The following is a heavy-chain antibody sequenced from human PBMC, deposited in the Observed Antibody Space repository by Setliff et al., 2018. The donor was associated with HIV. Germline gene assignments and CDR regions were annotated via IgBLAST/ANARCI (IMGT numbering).Heavy chain of an antibody. CDR1: GGTSSNYA. CDR3: ARDAVPHCSDASCYGRDAFDV. CDR2: ISPIFGTS. V-gene: IGHV1-69*13. D-gene: IGHD2-2*01. Sequence: SVKVSCKASGGTSSNYAINWVRQAPGQGLEWMGGISPIFGTSNYAQKFQGRVTITADESTSTAYMELSSLRSTDTAVYYCARDAVPHCSDASCYGRDAFDVWGQGTLVTVSS. J-gene: IGHJ3*01.